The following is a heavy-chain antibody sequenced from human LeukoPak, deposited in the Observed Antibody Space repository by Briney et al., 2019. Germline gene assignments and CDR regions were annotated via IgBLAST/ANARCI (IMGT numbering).Heavy chain of an antibody. J-gene: IGHJ4*02. Sequence: GGSLRLSCAASGFTFSNYNMNWVRQAPGKGLECIAYISSSSSTIYYADSVKGRFTISRDNAKNSLFLHMNSLRAEDTALYYCARENFADLFDFWGQEALVTVSS. CDR1: GFTFSNYN. V-gene: IGHV3-48*01. CDR2: ISSSSSTI. D-gene: IGHD1-7*01. CDR3: ARENFADLFDF.